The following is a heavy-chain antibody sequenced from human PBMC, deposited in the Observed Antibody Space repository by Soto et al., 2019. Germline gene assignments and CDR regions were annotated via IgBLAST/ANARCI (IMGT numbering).Heavy chain of an antibody. J-gene: IGHJ3*02. CDR3: ARGDLDTDAFDI. CDR2: IYYSGST. V-gene: IGHV4-59*01. D-gene: IGHD3-16*01. Sequence: QVQLQESGPGLVKPSETLSLTCTVSGGSINSYYYSWFRQPPGKGLEWIGYIYYSGSTNYNPSLRSRVTITVDKSKNQFPLKLSSVTASDTAVYYCARGDLDTDAFDIWGQGTVVTVSS. CDR1: GGSINSYY.